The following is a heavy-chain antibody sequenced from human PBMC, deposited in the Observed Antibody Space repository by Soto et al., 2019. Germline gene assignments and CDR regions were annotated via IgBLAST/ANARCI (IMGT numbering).Heavy chain of an antibody. CDR3: ARSVEGHFDY. Sequence: TGGSLRLSCAASGFTVSSNYMSWVRQAPGKGLEWVSVIYSGGSTYYADSVKGRFTISRDNSKNTLYLQMNSLRDEDTAVYYCARSVEGHFDYWGQGTLVTVSS. D-gene: IGHD6-19*01. V-gene: IGHV3-53*01. CDR1: GFTVSSNY. CDR2: IYSGGST. J-gene: IGHJ4*02.